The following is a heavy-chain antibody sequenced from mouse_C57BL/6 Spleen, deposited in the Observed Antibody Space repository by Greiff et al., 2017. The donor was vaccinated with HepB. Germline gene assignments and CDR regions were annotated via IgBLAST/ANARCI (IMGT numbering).Heavy chain of an antibody. J-gene: IGHJ1*03. CDR1: GYTFTSYW. Sequence: QVQLQQPGAELVMPGASVKLSCKASGYTFTSYWMHWVKQRPGQGLEWIGEIDPSDSYTNYNQKFKGKSTLTVDKSSSTAYMQLSSLTSEDSAVYYCARGTMVTTGPDVWGTGTTVTVSS. CDR3: ARGTMVTTGPDV. D-gene: IGHD2-2*01. CDR2: IDPSDSYT. V-gene: IGHV1-69*01.